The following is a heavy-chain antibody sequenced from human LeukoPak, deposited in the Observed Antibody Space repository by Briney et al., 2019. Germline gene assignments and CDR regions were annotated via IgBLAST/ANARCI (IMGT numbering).Heavy chain of an antibody. Sequence: ASVKVSCKASGYTFIDYYMHWVRQAPGQGLEWMGIIIPSGGSTSYAQKFQGRVTMTRDTSTSTVYMELSSLRSEDTAVYYCARLRYCSSTSCYPGPHDAFDIWRLGTMVTVSS. D-gene: IGHD2-2*01. V-gene: IGHV1-46*03. J-gene: IGHJ3*02. CDR3: ARLRYCSSTSCYPGPHDAFDI. CDR2: IIPSGGST. CDR1: GYTFIDYY.